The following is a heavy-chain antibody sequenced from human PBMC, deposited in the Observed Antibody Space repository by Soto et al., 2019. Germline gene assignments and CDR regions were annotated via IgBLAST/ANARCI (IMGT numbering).Heavy chain of an antibody. CDR2: INPNSGGT. D-gene: IGHD6-19*01. J-gene: IGHJ4*02. Sequence: ASVKVSCKASGYTFTGYYMHWVRQAPGQGLEWMGWINPNSGGTNYAQKFQGRVTMTRDTSISTAYMELSRLRSDDTAVYYCARDLFGLATGYSSGWYDYWGQGTLVTVSS. CDR1: GYTFTGYY. CDR3: ARDLFGLATGYSSGWYDY. V-gene: IGHV1-2*02.